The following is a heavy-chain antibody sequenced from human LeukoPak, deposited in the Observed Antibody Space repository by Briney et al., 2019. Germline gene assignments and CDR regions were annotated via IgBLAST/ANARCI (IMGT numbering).Heavy chain of an antibody. D-gene: IGHD1-26*01. V-gene: IGHV3-33*06. J-gene: IGHJ4*02. CDR2: VWYDGSNK. CDR1: GFTFSSNA. CDR3: AKDGSAYSGSYIDY. Sequence: GRSLRLSCAASGFTFSSNAIHWVRQAPGKGLEWVAVVWYDGSNKHYVDSVKGRFTISRDNSKNTVYLQMDRLTAEDTAVYYCAKDGSAYSGSYIDYWGQGTLLTVSS.